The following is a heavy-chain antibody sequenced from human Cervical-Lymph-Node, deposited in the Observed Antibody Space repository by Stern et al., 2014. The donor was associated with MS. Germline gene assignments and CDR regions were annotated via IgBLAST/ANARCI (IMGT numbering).Heavy chain of an antibody. CDR1: GGSISSSGYY. J-gene: IGHJ5*02. V-gene: IGHV4-61*02. D-gene: IGHD1-26*01. CDR2: IHDSGST. CDR3: ATTRWDLFTWNWFDP. Sequence: QVQLQESGPGLVKPSQTLSLTCTVSGGSISSSGYYWSWIRQPADKGLEWIGRIHDSGSTYYNPSLKSRVTISMDTAQNQFSLKLPSVTAADTAVYYCATTRWDLFTWNWFDPWGQGTLVTVSS.